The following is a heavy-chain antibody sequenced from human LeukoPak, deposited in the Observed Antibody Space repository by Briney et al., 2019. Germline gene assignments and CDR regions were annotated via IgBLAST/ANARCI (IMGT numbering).Heavy chain of an antibody. CDR1: GDSFSSVTDY. D-gene: IGHD3-22*01. CDR2: GDYSGGT. Sequence: SETLSLTCTVSGDSFSSVTDYWAWIRQPPGKGLEWIASGDYSGGTYYNPSLESRVAISADMSKNQFSLKLSSVTAADTAVYYCARGINSSGYYVPSHPYYFDYWGQGTLVTVSS. V-gene: IGHV4-39*07. J-gene: IGHJ4*02. CDR3: ARGINSSGYYVPSHPYYFDY.